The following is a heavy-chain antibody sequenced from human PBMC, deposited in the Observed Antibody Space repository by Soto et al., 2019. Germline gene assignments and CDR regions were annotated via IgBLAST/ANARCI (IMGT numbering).Heavy chain of an antibody. Sequence: QVQLQESGPGLVKPSETLSLTCTVSGGSISSYYWSWIRQPPGKGLEWIGYIYYSGSTNYNPSLKSRVTISVDTSKNQFALKLSSVTAADTAVYYCARDPGIRAYFDYWGQGTLVTVSS. CDR1: GGSISSYY. V-gene: IGHV4-59*01. CDR2: IYYSGST. J-gene: IGHJ4*02. CDR3: ARDPGIRAYFDY. D-gene: IGHD1-1*01.